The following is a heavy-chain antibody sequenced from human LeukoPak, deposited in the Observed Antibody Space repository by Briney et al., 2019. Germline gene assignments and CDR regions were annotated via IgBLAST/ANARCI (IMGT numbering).Heavy chain of an antibody. V-gene: IGHV4-34*01. Sequence: SETLSLTCAVYGGSFSGYYRSWIRQPPGKGLEWIGEINHSGSTNYNPSLKSRVTISVDTSKNQFSLKLSSVTAADTAVYYCARVGYYGSGALDYWGQGTLVTVSS. CDR1: GGSFSGYY. CDR2: INHSGST. J-gene: IGHJ4*02. D-gene: IGHD3-10*01. CDR3: ARVGYYGSGALDY.